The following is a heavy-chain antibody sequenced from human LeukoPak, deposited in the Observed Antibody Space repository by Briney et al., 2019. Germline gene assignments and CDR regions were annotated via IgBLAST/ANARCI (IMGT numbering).Heavy chain of an antibody. CDR2: INPNSGGT. Sequence: ASVKVSCKASGYTFTSYYMHWVRQAPGQGLEWMGRINPNSGGTNYAQKFQGRVTMTRDTSISTAYMELSRLRSDDTAVYYCARESRDGYNEIDYWGQGTLVTVSS. V-gene: IGHV1-2*06. CDR3: ARESRDGYNEIDY. D-gene: IGHD5-24*01. J-gene: IGHJ4*02. CDR1: GYTFTSYY.